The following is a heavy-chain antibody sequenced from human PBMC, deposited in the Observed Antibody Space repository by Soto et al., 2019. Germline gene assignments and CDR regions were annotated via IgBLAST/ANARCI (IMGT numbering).Heavy chain of an antibody. D-gene: IGHD1-26*01. V-gene: IGHV3-21*01. CDR2: ISSSSYI. CDR1: GFTFSSYS. J-gene: IGHJ6*02. Sequence: EVQLVESGGGLVKPGGSLRLSCAASGFTFSSYSMNWVRQAPGKGLEWVSSISSSSYIYYADSVKGRFTISRDNAKNSLYLQMNSLRAEDTAVYYCARVIVDYYGMDVWGQGTTVTVSS. CDR3: ARVIVDYYGMDV.